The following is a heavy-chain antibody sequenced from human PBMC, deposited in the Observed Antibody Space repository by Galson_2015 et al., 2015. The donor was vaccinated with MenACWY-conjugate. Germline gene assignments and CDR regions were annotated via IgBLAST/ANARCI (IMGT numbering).Heavy chain of an antibody. CDR3: ARGHYGMDV. Sequence: SLRLSCAASGFTFRNYWMTWVRQAPGKGLEWVASIKKDGSEKYYVDSMKGRFTIYRDNAKNSMYLEMNSLRVEDTAVYSCARGHYGMDVWGQGTTVAASS. CDR2: IKKDGSEK. J-gene: IGHJ6*02. CDR1: GFTFRNYW. V-gene: IGHV3-7*03.